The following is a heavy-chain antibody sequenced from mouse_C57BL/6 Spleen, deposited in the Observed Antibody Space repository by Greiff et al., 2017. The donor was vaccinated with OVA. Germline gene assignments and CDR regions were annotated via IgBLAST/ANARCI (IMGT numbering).Heavy chain of an antibody. CDR1: GYTFTSYW. J-gene: IGHJ1*03. Sequence: QVQLKESGTELVKPGASVKLSCKASGYTFTSYWMHWVKQRPGQGLEWIGNINPSNGGTNYNEKFKSKATLTVDKSSSTAYMQLSSLTSEDSAVYYCARELGRRWYFDVWGTGTTVTVSS. V-gene: IGHV1-53*01. D-gene: IGHD4-1*01. CDR3: ARELGRRWYFDV. CDR2: INPSNGGT.